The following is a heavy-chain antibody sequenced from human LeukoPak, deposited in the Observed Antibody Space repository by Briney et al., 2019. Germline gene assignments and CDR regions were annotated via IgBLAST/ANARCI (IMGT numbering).Heavy chain of an antibody. Sequence: GRSLRLSCAASGFTFSSYAMYWVRQAPGKGLEWVAVISYDGSNKYYADSVKGRFTISRDNSKNTLYLQMNSLRAEDTAVYYCAREGRWLQYLGYWGQRTLVTVSS. D-gene: IGHD5-24*01. CDR2: ISYDGSNK. J-gene: IGHJ4*02. CDR3: AREGRWLQYLGY. CDR1: GFTFSSYA. V-gene: IGHV3-30*01.